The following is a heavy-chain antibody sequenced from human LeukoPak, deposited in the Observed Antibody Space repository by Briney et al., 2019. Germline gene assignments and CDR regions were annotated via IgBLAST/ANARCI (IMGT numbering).Heavy chain of an antibody. V-gene: IGHV4-4*02. CDR2: IYHSGST. CDR3: ARVEYYDSSGLQYIDY. Sequence: GSLRLSCAASGFTFSSYWMSWVRQAPGKGLEWIGEIYHSGSTNYNPSLKSRVTISVDKSKNQFSLKLSSVTAADTAVYYCARVEYYDSSGLQYIDYWGQGTLVTVSS. D-gene: IGHD3-22*01. CDR1: GFTFSSYW. J-gene: IGHJ4*02.